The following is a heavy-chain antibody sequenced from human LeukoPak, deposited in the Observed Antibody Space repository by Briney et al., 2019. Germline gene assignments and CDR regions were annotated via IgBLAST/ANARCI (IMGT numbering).Heavy chain of an antibody. V-gene: IGHV3-7*01. D-gene: IGHD6-6*01. J-gene: IGHJ6*03. CDR2: IKQDGSEK. CDR3: ARCPSIAQYYYYYYYMDV. CDR1: GFTFSSYW. Sequence: PGGSLRLSCAASGFTFSSYWMSWVRQAPGKGLEWVVNIKQDGSEKYYVDSGKGRFTISRDNAKNSQYLQMNSLRAEDTAVYYCARCPSIAQYYYYYYYMDVWGKGTTVTVSS.